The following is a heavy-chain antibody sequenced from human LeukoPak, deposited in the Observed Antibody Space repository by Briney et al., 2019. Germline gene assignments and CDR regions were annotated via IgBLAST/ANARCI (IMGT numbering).Heavy chain of an antibody. CDR2: LSSGDNT. J-gene: IGHJ3*02. V-gene: IGHV3-53*01. Sequence: PGGSLRLSCAASGFNVNSYYMSWVRQAPGRGLEWVSALSSGDNTHYADSVNGRFTISRDNSKNTLYLQLNSLRAEDTAVYYCAREKKTEWTTGAFDMWGQGTMVIVSS. CDR3: AREKKTEWTTGAFDM. D-gene: IGHD3-3*01. CDR1: GFNVNSYY.